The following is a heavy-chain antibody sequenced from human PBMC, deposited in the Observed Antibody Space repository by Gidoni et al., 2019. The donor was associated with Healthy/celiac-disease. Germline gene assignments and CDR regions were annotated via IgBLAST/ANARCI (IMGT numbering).Heavy chain of an antibody. CDR2: ISGSGGST. D-gene: IGHD5-18*01. CDR3: AKRKAMAYYFDY. V-gene: IGHV3-23*01. J-gene: IGHJ4*02. CDR1: GVAFSSSS. Sequence: EVQLLQSVGGLVQPGGSLRLSGSASGVAFSSSSMSWVRTAPGKGLEWVSAISGSGGSTYYADSVKGRFTISRDNSKNTLYLQMNSLRAEDTAVYYCAKRKAMAYYFDYWGQGTLVTVSS.